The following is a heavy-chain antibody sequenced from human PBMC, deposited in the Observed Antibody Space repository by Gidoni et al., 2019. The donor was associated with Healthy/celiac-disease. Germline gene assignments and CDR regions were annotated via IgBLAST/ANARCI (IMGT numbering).Heavy chain of an antibody. J-gene: IGHJ4*02. V-gene: IGHV3-21*01. Sequence: VQLVVSGGGLVKPLGSLRVSCAASGVTFSSYSMNWVRQAPGNGLEWVSSITSSSSYIDYADSVKGRFTISRENAKNSLYLQMNSLRAEDAAVYYCARSPEREIAAAGTRVFDYWGQGTLVTVSS. CDR2: ITSSSSYI. D-gene: IGHD6-13*01. CDR1: GVTFSSYS. CDR3: ARSPEREIAAAGTRVFDY.